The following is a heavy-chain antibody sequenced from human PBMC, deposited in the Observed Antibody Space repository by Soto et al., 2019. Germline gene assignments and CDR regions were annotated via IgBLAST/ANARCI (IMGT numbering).Heavy chain of an antibody. CDR2: IYYRGTS. Sequence: TLSLTCTVSGASITSVDYYWSWIRQSPGTGLEWIGYIYYRGTSYYNPSLKSRVSMSVDTSKNQFSLKLESVTAADTAVYYCAGALGILAGYYRPWGQGTLVTVSS. V-gene: IGHV4-30-4*01. CDR3: AGALGILAGYYRP. CDR1: GASITSVDYY. D-gene: IGHD3-9*01. J-gene: IGHJ5*01.